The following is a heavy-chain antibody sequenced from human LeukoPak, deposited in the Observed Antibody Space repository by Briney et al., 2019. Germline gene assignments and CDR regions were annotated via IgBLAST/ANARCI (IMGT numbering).Heavy chain of an antibody. Sequence: GGSLRLSCAASGFTFSSYSMNWVRQAPGKGLEWVSDISSSSSTIYYADSVKGRFTISRDNAKNSLYLEMNSLRAEDTAVYYCARTYYDFWSGYYSHEGNPFDYWGQGTLVTVSS. V-gene: IGHV3-48*01. CDR3: ARTYYDFWSGYYSHEGNPFDY. D-gene: IGHD3-3*01. CDR2: ISSSSSTI. J-gene: IGHJ4*02. CDR1: GFTFSSYS.